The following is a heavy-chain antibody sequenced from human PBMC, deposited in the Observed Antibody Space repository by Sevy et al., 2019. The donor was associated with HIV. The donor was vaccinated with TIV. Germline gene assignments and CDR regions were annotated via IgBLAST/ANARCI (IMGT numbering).Heavy chain of an antibody. Sequence: SETLSLTCTVSGGSITNYYWGWIRQPPGMRLEWIGNIHSSGNTNSNPSLKRLVTISVDTSKNQFSLNLNSVTAADTAVYYCARYMGSGTSFDYWGQGTLVTVSS. CDR1: GGSITNYY. D-gene: IGHD6-13*01. CDR2: IHSSGNT. J-gene: IGHJ4*02. V-gene: IGHV4-59*13. CDR3: ARYMGSGTSFDY.